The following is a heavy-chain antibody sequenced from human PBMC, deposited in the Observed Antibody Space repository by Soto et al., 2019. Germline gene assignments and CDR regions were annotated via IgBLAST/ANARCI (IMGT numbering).Heavy chain of an antibody. Sequence: ASVKGSCKASGYTFTRDTMNWVRQAPGQRLEWMGWINPDNGNTKSSQKFQDRVIITRDTSASTAYMDLSSLRSEDTAVYYCARATMVRGVIITDRPGAFDIWGQGTMVTV. CDR3: ARATMVRGVIITDRPGAFDI. CDR1: GYTFTRDT. CDR2: INPDNGNT. J-gene: IGHJ3*02. V-gene: IGHV1-3*01. D-gene: IGHD3-10*01.